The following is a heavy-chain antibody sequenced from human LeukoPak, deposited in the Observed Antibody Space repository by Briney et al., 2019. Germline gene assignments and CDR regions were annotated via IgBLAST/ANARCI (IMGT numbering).Heavy chain of an antibody. CDR1: GYTLTNYD. Sequence: ASVKVSCKASGYTLTNYDINWVRQAPGQGLEWMGWIHPGTGDTRYTRKFQGRVTMTRDTSTNTAYLELSGLKSNDTAVYYCARKGAEYSRSPLLNAWFDPWGQGTLITVSS. CDR2: IHPGTGDT. J-gene: IGHJ5*02. CDR3: ARKGAEYSRSPLLNAWFDP. V-gene: IGHV1-2*02. D-gene: IGHD6-6*01.